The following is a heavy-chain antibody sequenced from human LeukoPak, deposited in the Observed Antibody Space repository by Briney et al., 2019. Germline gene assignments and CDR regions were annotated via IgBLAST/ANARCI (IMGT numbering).Heavy chain of an antibody. Sequence: PGGSLRLSCTTSGFTFSSYAMHWVRQAPGKGLEWVSVIWYDGSSKYYADSVKGRFTISRDNSKNTLYLQMNSLRAEDTAVYYCAKVSGPGVAALRWFDPWGQGTLVTVSS. J-gene: IGHJ5*02. D-gene: IGHD6-6*01. V-gene: IGHV3-33*06. CDR3: AKVSGPGVAALRWFDP. CDR2: IWYDGSSK. CDR1: GFTFSSYA.